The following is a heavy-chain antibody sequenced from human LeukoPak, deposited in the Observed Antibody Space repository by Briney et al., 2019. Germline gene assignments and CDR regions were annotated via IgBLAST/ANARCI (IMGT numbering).Heavy chain of an antibody. Sequence: GRSLRLSCAASGLTFSSYGMHWVRQAPGKGLEWVAFIAYDGNVQYYAESVKGRFAISRDNSKNTLSLQMNSLRTEDTAVYYCAKDKVAINSALDYWGQGTLVTVSS. CDR3: AKDKVAINSALDY. D-gene: IGHD5-12*01. V-gene: IGHV3-30*18. J-gene: IGHJ4*02. CDR1: GLTFSSYG. CDR2: IAYDGNVQ.